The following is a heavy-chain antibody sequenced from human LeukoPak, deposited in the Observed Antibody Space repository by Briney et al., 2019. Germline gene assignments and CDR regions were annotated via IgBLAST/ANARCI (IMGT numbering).Heavy chain of an antibody. CDR2: ISHSGRT. D-gene: IGHD2-8*02. CDR1: SGSFSGFY. CDR3: ARGGVGYGGVGGYFDY. J-gene: IGHJ4*02. Sequence: SETLSLTCAVYSGSFSGFYWSWIRQPPGKGLEWIGEISHSGRTNYKPSLRSRVTISVDTSRNQFSLKLTSVTAADTAMYYCARGGVGYGGVGGYFDYWGQGTLVTVSS. V-gene: IGHV4-34*01.